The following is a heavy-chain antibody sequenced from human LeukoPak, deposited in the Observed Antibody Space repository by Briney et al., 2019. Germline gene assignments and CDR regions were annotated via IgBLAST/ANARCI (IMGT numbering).Heavy chain of an antibody. CDR2: IYYSGST. V-gene: IGHV4-39*07. CDR3: ARGYGSGSQRMNWFDP. D-gene: IGHD3-10*01. CDR1: GGSISSSSYY. J-gene: IGHJ5*02. Sequence: PSETLSLTCTVSGGSISSSSYYWGWIRQPPGKGLEWIGSIYYSGSTYYNPSLKSRVTISVDTSKNQFSLKLSSVTAADTAVYYCARGYGSGSQRMNWFDPWGQGTLVTVSS.